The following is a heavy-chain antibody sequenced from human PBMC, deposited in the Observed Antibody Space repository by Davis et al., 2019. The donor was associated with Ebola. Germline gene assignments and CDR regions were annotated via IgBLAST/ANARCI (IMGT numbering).Heavy chain of an antibody. D-gene: IGHD4-23*01. V-gene: IGHV3-21*01. CDR3: ARDFGGSLYYYYGMDV. Sequence: SLKGRFTISRDNAKVSLYLQMNSLRAEDTAVYYCARDFGGSLYYYYGMDVWGKETTVTVSS. J-gene: IGHJ6*04.